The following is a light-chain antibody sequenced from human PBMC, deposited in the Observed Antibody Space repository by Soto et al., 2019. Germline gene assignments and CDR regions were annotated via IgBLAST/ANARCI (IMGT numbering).Light chain of an antibody. CDR1: QSISSY. V-gene: IGKV1-39*01. J-gene: IGKJ1*01. CDR3: QQSYTTPPT. CDR2: EAS. Sequence: DIQMTQSPSSLSASIGDRVTITCRASQSISSYLNWYQQRPGKAPMLLISEASNLQSGVPSRFSGSGAGTGFTLTISSLHPEDFAIYFCQQSYTTPPTFGQGTKVEIK.